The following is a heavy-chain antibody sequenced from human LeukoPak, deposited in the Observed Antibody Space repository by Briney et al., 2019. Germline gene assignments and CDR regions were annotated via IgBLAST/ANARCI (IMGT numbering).Heavy chain of an antibody. CDR2: IYYRGNT. Sequence: PSETLSLTCTVSGGSINPYYWSWTRQSPGKGLEWIGYIYYRGNTIYNPSLKSRVTISLDTSKNHFSLKLNSVTAADTAVYYCARSGSGSYGPADYWGQGTLVTVSS. V-gene: IGHV4-59*01. CDR3: ARSGSGSYGPADY. D-gene: IGHD3-10*01. J-gene: IGHJ4*02. CDR1: GGSINPYY.